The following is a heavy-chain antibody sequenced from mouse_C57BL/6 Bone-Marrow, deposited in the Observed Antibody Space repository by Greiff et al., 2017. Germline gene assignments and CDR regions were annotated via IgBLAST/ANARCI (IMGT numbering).Heavy chain of an antibody. CDR1: GYTFTDYY. CDR2: INPSNGGT. D-gene: IGHD6-5*01. J-gene: IGHJ4*01. CDR3: ARRGFSLQGAMDY. Sequence: VQLQQSGPVLVKPGASVKMSCKASGYTFTDYYMNWVKQSHGQSLEWIGVINPSNGGTSYNQKFKGKATLTVDKSSSTAYMELNSLTSEDSAVYYCARRGFSLQGAMDYWGQGTSVTVSS. V-gene: IGHV1-19*01.